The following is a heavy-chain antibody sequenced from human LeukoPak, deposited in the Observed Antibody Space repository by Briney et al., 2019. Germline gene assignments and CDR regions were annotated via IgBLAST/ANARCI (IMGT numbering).Heavy chain of an antibody. J-gene: IGHJ6*02. CDR1: GFTFSSYG. Sequence: GGSLRLSCAASGFTFSSYGMHWVRQAPGKGLEWVAVISYDGSNKYYADSVKGRFTISRDNSKNTLYLQMNSLRAEDTAVYYCARGVPGSYYRAYYYYGMDVWGQGTTVTVSS. V-gene: IGHV3-30*19. D-gene: IGHD3-10*01. CDR3: ARGVPGSYYRAYYYYGMDV. CDR2: ISYDGSNK.